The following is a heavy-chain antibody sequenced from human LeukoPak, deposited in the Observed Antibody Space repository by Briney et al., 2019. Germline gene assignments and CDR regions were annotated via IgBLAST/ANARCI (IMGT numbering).Heavy chain of an antibody. J-gene: IGHJ6*03. CDR1: GGSISSYY. CDR2: LYSSVST. D-gene: IGHD3-16*01. Sequence: SETLSLTCTVSGGSISSYYWSWIRQPPGKGLEWIGYLYSSVSTNYNPSLESRVTITEDTSKNQLSLRLNSVTAADTAAYYCARAFRGGYYMDVWGKGTTVTVSS. CDR3: ARAFRGGYYMDV. V-gene: IGHV4-59*01.